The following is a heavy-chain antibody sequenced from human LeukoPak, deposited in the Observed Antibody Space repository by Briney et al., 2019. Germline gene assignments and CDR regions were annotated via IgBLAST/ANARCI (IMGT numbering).Heavy chain of an antibody. CDR3: ARERAAGISSDYFDY. D-gene: IGHD3-22*01. CDR2: ISSSSSYI. J-gene: IGHJ4*02. Sequence: VGSLRLSCAASGFTFSSYAMNWVRQAPGKGLEWVSSISSSSSYIYYADSVKGRFTISRDNAKNSLYLQMNSLRAEDTALYYCARERAAGISSDYFDYWGQGALVTVSS. V-gene: IGHV3-21*01. CDR1: GFTFSSYA.